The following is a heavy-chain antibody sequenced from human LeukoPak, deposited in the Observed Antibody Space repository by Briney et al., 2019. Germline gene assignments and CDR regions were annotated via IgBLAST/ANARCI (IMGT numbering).Heavy chain of an antibody. CDR2: ISGSGGST. J-gene: IGHJ4*02. CDR1: GFTFSSYA. Sequence: GGSLRLSCAASGFTFSSYAMSWVRQAPGKGLEWVSAISGSGGSTYYADSVKGRFTISRDNSKNTLYLQMNSLRAEDTAVYYCAKPGSYYYDSSGYSYSDYWGQGTLVNVSS. V-gene: IGHV3-23*01. D-gene: IGHD3-22*01. CDR3: AKPGSYYYDSSGYSYSDY.